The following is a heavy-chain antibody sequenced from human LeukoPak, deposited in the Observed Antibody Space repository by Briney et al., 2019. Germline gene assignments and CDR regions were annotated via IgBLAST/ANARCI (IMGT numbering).Heavy chain of an antibody. D-gene: IGHD2-2*01. Sequence: PSETLSLTCAVYGGSFSGYYWSWIRQPPGKGLECIAYISYSGGTKYNPSLRSRVTISLDTSKNQFPLELSSVTAADTAIYYCARDRAYANSGGYAFDVWGPGTMVTVSS. CDR2: ISYSGGT. CDR1: GGSFSGYY. V-gene: IGHV4-59*01. J-gene: IGHJ3*01. CDR3: ARDRAYANSGGYAFDV.